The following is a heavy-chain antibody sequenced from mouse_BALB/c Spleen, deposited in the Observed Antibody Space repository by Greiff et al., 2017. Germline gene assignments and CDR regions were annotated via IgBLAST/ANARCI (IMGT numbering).Heavy chain of an antibody. Sequence: QVQLKQSGAELARPGASVKLSCKASGYTFTDYYINWVKQRTGQGLEWIGEIYPGSGNTYYNEKFKGKATLTADKSSSTAYMQLSSLTSEDSAVYFCARSSYDGAYYYAIDYWGQGTSVTVSS. CDR2: IYPGSGNT. D-gene: IGHD2-12*01. CDR3: ARSSYDGAYYYAIDY. J-gene: IGHJ4*01. CDR1: GYTFTDYY. V-gene: IGHV1-77*01.